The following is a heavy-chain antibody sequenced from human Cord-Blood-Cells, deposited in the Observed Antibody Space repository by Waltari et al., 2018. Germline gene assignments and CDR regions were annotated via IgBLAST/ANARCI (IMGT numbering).Heavy chain of an antibody. CDR2: ISGSGGST. J-gene: IGHJ6*02. D-gene: IGHD2-15*01. CDR3: AKDTDIVVVVAAIPVGGMDV. CDR1: GFTFSSYA. V-gene: IGHV3-23*04. Sequence: EVQLVESGGGLVQPGGSLRLSCAASGFTFSSYAMSWVRPAPGKGVEWVSAISGSGGSTYYADSVKGRFTISRDNSKNTLYLQMNSLRAEDTAVYYCAKDTDIVVVVAAIPVGGMDVWGQGTTVTVSS.